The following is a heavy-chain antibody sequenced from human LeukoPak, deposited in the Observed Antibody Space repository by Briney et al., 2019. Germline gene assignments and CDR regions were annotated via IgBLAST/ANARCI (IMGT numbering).Heavy chain of an antibody. D-gene: IGHD3-10*01. Sequence: ASVKVSCKASDYTFTMYGVHWVRQAPGQGLEWMGWIRVYNANRIYAEKLQGRVTMTTDTSTDTAYMELRSLRSDDTAVYYCARGPRHYFGAGSAPLDFDYWGQGTLVTVSS. CDR3: ARGPRHYFGAGSAPLDFDY. J-gene: IGHJ4*02. CDR1: DYTFTMYG. CDR2: IRVYNANR. V-gene: IGHV1-18*01.